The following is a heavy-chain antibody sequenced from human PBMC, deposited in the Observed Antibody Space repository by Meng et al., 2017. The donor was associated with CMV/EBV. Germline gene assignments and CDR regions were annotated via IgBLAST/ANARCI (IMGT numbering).Heavy chain of an antibody. V-gene: IGHV1-69*05. J-gene: IGHJ6*02. D-gene: IGHD5-24*01. Sequence: SSVKVSCKASGGTFSSYAISWVRQAPGQGREWMGGIIPIFGTANYAQKFQGRVTITTDESTSTAYMELSSLRSEDTAVYYCASTATMFYYYYGMDVWGQGTTVTVSS. CDR1: GGTFSSYA. CDR2: IIPIFGTA. CDR3: ASTATMFYYYYGMDV.